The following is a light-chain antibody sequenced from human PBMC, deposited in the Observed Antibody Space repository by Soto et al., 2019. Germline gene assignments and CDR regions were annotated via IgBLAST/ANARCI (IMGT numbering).Light chain of an antibody. CDR1: QGISTY. CDR2: GAS. Sequence: DLQLTQSPSFLSASVGDRVTITCRASQGISTYLAWYQQRPGEPPELLIYGASTLRSGVASRFSGSGSGTEFTLTISSLQPEDFATYFCQQLNSFPPLFTFGPGTTVDIK. CDR3: QQLNSFPPLFT. V-gene: IGKV1-9*01. J-gene: IGKJ3*01.